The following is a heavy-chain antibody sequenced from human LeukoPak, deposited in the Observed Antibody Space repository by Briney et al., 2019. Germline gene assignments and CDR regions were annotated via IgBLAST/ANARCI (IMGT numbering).Heavy chain of an antibody. CDR3: AKEGFALGLFDP. Sequence: GGSLRLSCAASGFTFSSYNMNWVRQAPGKGLEWVSSITSSSTYIYYADSVKGRFTISRDNSKNTLYLQMNSLRAEDTAVYYCAKEGFALGLFDPWGQGTLVTVSS. CDR2: ITSSSTYI. V-gene: IGHV3-21*04. CDR1: GFTFSSYN. J-gene: IGHJ5*02. D-gene: IGHD2-21*01.